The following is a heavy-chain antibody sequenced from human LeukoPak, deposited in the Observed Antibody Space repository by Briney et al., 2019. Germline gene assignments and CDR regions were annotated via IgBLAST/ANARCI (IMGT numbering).Heavy chain of an antibody. V-gene: IGHV1-8*01. CDR2: MNPNSGNT. CDR1: GYTFTSYD. D-gene: IGHD3-9*01. J-gene: IGHJ5*02. Sequence: GASVKVSCKASGYTFTSYDINWVRQATGQGLEWMGWMNPNSGNTGYAQKFQGRVTMTRNTSISTAYMELSSLRSEDTAVYYCARGGVYDILTGYYKDWFDPWGQGTLVTVSS. CDR3: ARGGVYDILTGYYKDWFDP.